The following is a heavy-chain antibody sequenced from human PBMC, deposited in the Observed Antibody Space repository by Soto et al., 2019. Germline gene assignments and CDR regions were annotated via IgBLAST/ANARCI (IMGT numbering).Heavy chain of an antibody. J-gene: IGHJ4*02. CDR2: ISSSSSYI. Sequence: GGSLRLSCAASGFTFSSYSMNWVRQAPGKGLEWVSSISSSSSYIYYADSAKGRFTISRDNAKNSLYLQMNSLRAEDTAVYYCARGWLSSSSKDYWGQGTLVTVSS. D-gene: IGHD6-6*01. V-gene: IGHV3-21*01. CDR1: GFTFSSYS. CDR3: ARGWLSSSSKDY.